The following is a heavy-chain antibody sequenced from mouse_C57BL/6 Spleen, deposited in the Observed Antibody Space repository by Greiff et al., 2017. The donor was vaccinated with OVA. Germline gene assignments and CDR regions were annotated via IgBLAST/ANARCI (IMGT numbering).Heavy chain of an antibody. V-gene: IGHV5-16*01. J-gene: IGHJ1*03. CDR1: GFTFSDYY. CDR3: ARAGNSWYFDV. CDR2: INYDGSST. D-gene: IGHD2-1*01. Sequence: EVKVVESEGGLVQPGSSMKLSCTASGFTFSDYYMAWVRQVPEKGLEWVANINYDGSSTYYLDSLKSRFIISRDNAKNILYLQMSSLKSEDTATYYCARAGNSWYFDVWGTGTTVTVSS.